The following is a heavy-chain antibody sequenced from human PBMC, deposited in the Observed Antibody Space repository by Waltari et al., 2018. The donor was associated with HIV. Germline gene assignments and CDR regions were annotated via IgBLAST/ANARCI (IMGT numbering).Heavy chain of an antibody. J-gene: IGHJ6*02. D-gene: IGHD2-15*01. CDR1: GGSFSGYY. Sequence: QVQLQQWGAGLFKPSETLSLTCAVYGGSFSGYYWSWIRQPPGKGLEWIGEINHSGSTNCKPALKSRVTIAVDTSKNQLSLKLSAGTAADTAVYYCARGRVGCSGGSCYPKGQYYGMDVWGQGTTVTVSS. V-gene: IGHV4-34*01. CDR3: ARGRVGCSGGSCYPKGQYYGMDV. CDR2: INHSGST.